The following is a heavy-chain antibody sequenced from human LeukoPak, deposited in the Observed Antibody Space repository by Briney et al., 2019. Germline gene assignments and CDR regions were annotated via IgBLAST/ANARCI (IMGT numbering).Heavy chain of an antibody. CDR1: GYTFTTYA. J-gene: IGHJ3*02. CDR2: INAGNGNT. CDR3: ARDHSELWFGELSGGAFDI. D-gene: IGHD3-10*01. Sequence: GASVKVSCKASGYTFTTYALHRVRQAPGQRLEWMGWINAGNGNTKYSQKFQGRVTITRDTSASTAYMELSSLRSEDTAVYYCARDHSELWFGELSGGAFDIWGQGTMVTVSS. V-gene: IGHV1-3*01.